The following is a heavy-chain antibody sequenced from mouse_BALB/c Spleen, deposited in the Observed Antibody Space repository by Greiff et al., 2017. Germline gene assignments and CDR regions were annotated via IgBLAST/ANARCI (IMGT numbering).Heavy chain of an antibody. V-gene: IGHV5-17*02. Sequence: EVKLVESGGGLVQPGGSRKLSCAASGFTFSSFGMHWVRQAPEKGLEWVAYISSGSSTIYYADTVKGRFTISRDNPKNTLFLQMTSLRSEDTAMYYCARGIYYDYGPFAYWGQGTLVTVSA. J-gene: IGHJ3*01. CDR2: ISSGSSTI. D-gene: IGHD2-4*01. CDR3: ARGIYYDYGPFAY. CDR1: GFTFSSFG.